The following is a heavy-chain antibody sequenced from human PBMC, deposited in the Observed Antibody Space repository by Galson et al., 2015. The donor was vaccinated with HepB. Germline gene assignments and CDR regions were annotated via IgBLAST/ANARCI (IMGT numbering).Heavy chain of an antibody. CDR2: ISNSGGGT. CDR1: GFTFSNYA. D-gene: IGHD4-17*01. CDR3: ARTRDYGDYANDAFDI. V-gene: IGHV3-23*01. J-gene: IGHJ3*02. Sequence: LRLSCAASGFTFSNYAMSWVRQAPGKGLEWVSGISNSGGGTYYADSVKGRFTISRDNSKNTLYLQLNSLRAGDTAIYFCARTRDYGDYANDAFDIWGQGTVVTVSS.